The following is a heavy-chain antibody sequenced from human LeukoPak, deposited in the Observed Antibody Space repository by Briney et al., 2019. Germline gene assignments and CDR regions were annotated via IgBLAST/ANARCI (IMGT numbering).Heavy chain of an antibody. CDR1: GFTYSSHW. CDR3: ARDGGWGWDY. V-gene: IGHV3-7*01. Sequence: GGSLRLSCAASGFTYSSHWMSWVRQAPGKGLEWGGNIKEDGSEKYYAGSVKGRFTISRDNAKNSLYLQMNSLRVEDTAVYYCARDGGWGWDYWGQGTLVTVSS. CDR2: IKEDGSEK. D-gene: IGHD6-19*01. J-gene: IGHJ4*02.